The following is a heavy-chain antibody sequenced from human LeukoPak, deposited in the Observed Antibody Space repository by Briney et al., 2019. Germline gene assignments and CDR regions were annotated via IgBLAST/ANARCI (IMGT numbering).Heavy chain of an antibody. Sequence: GGSLRLSCAASGFTFSSYAMSWVRQAPGKGLEWVSAISGSGGSTYYADSVKGRFTISRDSSKNTLYLQMNSLRAEDTAVYYCAKYSPGGYYGRDFQHWGQGTLVTVSS. CDR1: GFTFSSYA. V-gene: IGHV3-23*01. J-gene: IGHJ1*01. D-gene: IGHD3-22*01. CDR3: AKYSPGGYYGRDFQH. CDR2: ISGSGGST.